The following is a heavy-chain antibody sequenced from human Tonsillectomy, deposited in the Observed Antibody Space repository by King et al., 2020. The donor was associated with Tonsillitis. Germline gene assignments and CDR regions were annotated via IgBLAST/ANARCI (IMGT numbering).Heavy chain of an antibody. CDR1: GGPFSDYY. D-gene: IGHD1-26*01. Sequence: VQLQQWGAGLLKPSDTLSLTCAVYGGPFSDYYWSWIRQPPGKGLEWIGQINHSGNTNYNPSLKSRVTMSEDTSKNQVSVRLSPVTAADTVVYYCARVSGSYGGGFDSWGQGTLVTVSS. CDR2: INHSGNT. CDR3: ARVSGSYGGGFDS. V-gene: IGHV4-34*01. J-gene: IGHJ4*02.